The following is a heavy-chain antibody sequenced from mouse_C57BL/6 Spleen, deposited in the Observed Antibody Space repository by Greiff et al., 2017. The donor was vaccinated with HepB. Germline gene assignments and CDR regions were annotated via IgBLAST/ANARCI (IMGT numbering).Heavy chain of an antibody. D-gene: IGHD2-4*01. CDR3: AREKGGGYDYDWFAY. Sequence: QVQLQQPGAELVKPGASVKLSCKASGYTFTSYWMHWVKQRPGQGLEWIGMIHPNSGSTNYNEKFKSKATLTVDKSSSTAYMQLSSLTSEDSAVYYCAREKGGGYDYDWFAYWGQGTLVTVSA. CDR1: GYTFTSYW. V-gene: IGHV1-64*01. CDR2: IHPNSGST. J-gene: IGHJ3*01.